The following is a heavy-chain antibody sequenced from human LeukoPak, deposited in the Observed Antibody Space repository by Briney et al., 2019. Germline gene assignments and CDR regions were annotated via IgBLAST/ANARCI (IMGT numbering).Heavy chain of an antibody. V-gene: IGHV3-66*01. D-gene: IGHD4-17*01. CDR1: GFTVSSNY. CDR2: IYSGGST. J-gene: IGHJ3*02. CDR3: AREVSDYGDYLAFDI. Sequence: QPGESLRLSCAASGFTVSSNYMSWVRQAPGKGLEWVSVIYSGGSTYYADSVKGRFTISRDNSKNTLYLQMNSLRAEDTAVYYCAREVSDYGDYLAFDIWGQGTMVTVSS.